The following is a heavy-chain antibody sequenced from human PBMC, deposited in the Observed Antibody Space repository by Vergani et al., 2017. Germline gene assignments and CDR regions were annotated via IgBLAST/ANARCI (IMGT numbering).Heavy chain of an antibody. J-gene: IGHJ3*02. CDR2: IYYSGST. Sequence: QVQLQESGPGLVKPSQTLSLTCTVSGGSISSGDYYWSWIRQPPGKGLEWIGYIYYSGSTYYNPSLKSRVTISVDTSKNQFSLKLSSVTAADTAVDYGARAPITMVRGGAGTFDIWGQGTMVTVSS. V-gene: IGHV4-30-4*08. CDR1: GGSISSGDYY. D-gene: IGHD3-10*01. CDR3: ARAPITMVRGGAGTFDI.